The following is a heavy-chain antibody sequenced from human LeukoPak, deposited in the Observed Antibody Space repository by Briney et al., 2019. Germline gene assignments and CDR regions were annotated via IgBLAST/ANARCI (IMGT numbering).Heavy chain of an antibody. V-gene: IGHV3-21*01. CDR1: GFTFSSYS. CDR3: ARIRGWAITGTPRSGILRAFDI. D-gene: IGHD1-7*01. CDR2: ISSSSSYI. Sequence: GGSLRLSCAASGFTFSSYSMNWVRQAPGKGLEWVSSISSSSSYIYYADSVKGRFTISRDNAKNSLYLQMNSLRAEDTAVYYCARIRGWAITGTPRSGILRAFDIWGQGTMVTVSS. J-gene: IGHJ3*02.